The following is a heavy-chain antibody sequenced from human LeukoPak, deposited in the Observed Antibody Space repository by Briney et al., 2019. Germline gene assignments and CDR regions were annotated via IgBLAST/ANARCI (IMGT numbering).Heavy chain of an antibody. CDR1: GGSVSTSDFY. Sequence: PSETRSLICTVSGGSVSTSDFYWSWIRQHPGKGMEWIGYIHSSGNTDYNPSLRSRVITSLDTSKNQFSLRLSSVTAADTAVYYCARALPRGPQFGNGMVVWGQGTTVAVSS. J-gene: IGHJ6*02. D-gene: IGHD3-16*01. CDR2: IHSSGNT. CDR3: ARALPRGPQFGNGMVV. V-gene: IGHV4-31*03.